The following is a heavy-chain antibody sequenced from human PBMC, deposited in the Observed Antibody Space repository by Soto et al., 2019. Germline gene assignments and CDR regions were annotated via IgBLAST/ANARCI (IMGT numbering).Heavy chain of an antibody. CDR2: ISWNSGTR. V-gene: IGHV3-9*01. Sequence: EVQLVESGGGLVQPGRSLRLSCVASGFTFDDYAMHWVRQAPGKGLEWVSGISWNSGTRGYADSVKGRFTISRDNAKNSLYLQMNSLGAEDTALYYCAKDISLVLSYYFDYWGQGTLVTVSS. D-gene: IGHD2-8*02. J-gene: IGHJ4*02. CDR3: AKDISLVLSYYFDY. CDR1: GFTFDDYA.